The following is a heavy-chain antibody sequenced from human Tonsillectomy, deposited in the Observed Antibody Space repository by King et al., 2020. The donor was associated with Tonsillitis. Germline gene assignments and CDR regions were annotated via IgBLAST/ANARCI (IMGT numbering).Heavy chain of an antibody. V-gene: IGHV5-51*03. CDR1: GYKFSTYW. Sequence: VQLVESGAEVKKPGESLKISCKGSGYKFSTYWIGWVRQMPGNGLEWMGIIYPGDSDTRYSPSFRGQVTISADKSISTSYLQWSSLKASDTAMYYCASRYYYDSSGYYHDAFDIWGQGTAVTVSS. CDR3: ASRYYYDSSGYYHDAFDI. CDR2: IYPGDSDT. D-gene: IGHD3-22*01. J-gene: IGHJ3*02.